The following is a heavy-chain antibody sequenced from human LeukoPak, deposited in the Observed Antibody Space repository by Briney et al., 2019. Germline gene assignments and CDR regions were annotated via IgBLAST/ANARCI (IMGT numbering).Heavy chain of an antibody. CDR2: INTDGSTT. J-gene: IGHJ4*02. CDR3: ARNSGSNRPVDC. V-gene: IGHV3-74*01. Sequence: PGGSLRLSCAASGFTFSSYWMHWVRQAPGKGLVWISGINTDGSTTSYADSVKGRFTISRDNANSTLYLQMNSLRAEDTAVYYCARNSGSNRPVDCWGQGTLVAVSS. CDR1: GFTFSSYW. D-gene: IGHD1-26*01.